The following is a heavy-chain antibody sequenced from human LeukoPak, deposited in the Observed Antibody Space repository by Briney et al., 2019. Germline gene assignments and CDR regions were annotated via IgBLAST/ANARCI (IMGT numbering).Heavy chain of an antibody. D-gene: IGHD5-18*01. Sequence: SVKVSCKASGFTFTSSAVQWVRQARGQRLEWIGWIVVGSGNTNYAQKFQERVTITRDMSTSPAYMELSSLRSEDTAVYYCAASWAGLGYSYLDYWGQGTLVTVSS. CDR2: IVVGSGNT. CDR1: GFTFTSSA. J-gene: IGHJ4*02. CDR3: AASWAGLGYSYLDY. V-gene: IGHV1-58*01.